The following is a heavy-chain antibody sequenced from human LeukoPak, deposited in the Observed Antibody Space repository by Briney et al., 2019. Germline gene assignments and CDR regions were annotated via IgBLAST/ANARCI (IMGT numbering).Heavy chain of an antibody. J-gene: IGHJ6*03. CDR1: GGTFSSYA. D-gene: IGHD3-10*01. Sequence: SVKVSCKASGGTFSSYAISWVRQAPGQGLEWMGGIIPIFGTANYAQKFQGRVTITADESTSTAYMELSSLGSEDTAVYYCAGDYYGSGSYYKYYYYMDVWGKGTTVTISS. V-gene: IGHV1-69*13. CDR2: IIPIFGTA. CDR3: AGDYYGSGSYYKYYYYMDV.